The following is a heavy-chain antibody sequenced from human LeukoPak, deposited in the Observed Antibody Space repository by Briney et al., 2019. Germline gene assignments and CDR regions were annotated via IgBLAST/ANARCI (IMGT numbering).Heavy chain of an antibody. V-gene: IGHV4-38-2*02. D-gene: IGHD5-24*01. J-gene: IGHJ3*02. CDR1: GYSISSGYY. CDR2: IYHSGST. CDR3: ARDREAEMATITGYDAFDI. Sequence: SETLSLTCTVSGYSISSGYYWGWIRQPPGKGLEWIGSIYHSGSTYYNPSLKSRVTISVDTSKNQFSLKLSSVTAADTAVYYCARDREAEMATITGYDAFDIWGQGTMVTVSS.